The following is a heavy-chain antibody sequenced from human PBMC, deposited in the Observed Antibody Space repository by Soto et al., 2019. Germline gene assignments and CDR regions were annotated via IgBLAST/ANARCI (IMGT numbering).Heavy chain of an antibody. CDR3: ARVGTWGYCSSTSCGDY. CDR1: GGTFSSYT. V-gene: IGHV1-69*02. Sequence: ASVKVSCKASGGTFSSYTISWVRQAPGQRLEWMGRIIPILGIANYAQKFQGRVTITADKSTSTAYMELSSLRSEDTAVYYCARVGTWGYCSSTSCGDYWGQGTLVTVSS. D-gene: IGHD2-2*01. J-gene: IGHJ4*02. CDR2: IIPILGIA.